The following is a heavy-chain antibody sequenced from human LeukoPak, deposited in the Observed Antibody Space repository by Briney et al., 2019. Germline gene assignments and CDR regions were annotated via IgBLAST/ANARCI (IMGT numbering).Heavy chain of an antibody. CDR1: GFNFSSYA. CDR3: AKAFRIVGIGNPDDAFDV. V-gene: IGHV3-23*01. CDR2: IAGTGGST. J-gene: IGHJ3*01. Sequence: GGSLRLSCAASGFNFSSYAMSWVRQAPGKGLEWVSSIAGTGGSTYYADSVKGRFTLSRDNSENTLYLQLNSLRAEDSGIYYCAKAFRIVGIGNPDDAFDVWGQGTVVTVS. D-gene: IGHD1-26*01.